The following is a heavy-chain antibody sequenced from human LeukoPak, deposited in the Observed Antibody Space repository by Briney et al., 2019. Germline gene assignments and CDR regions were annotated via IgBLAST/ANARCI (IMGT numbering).Heavy chain of an antibody. CDR3: ARGGSLAVAPHLYYFDY. V-gene: IGHV1-46*01. CDR1: GYTFIAYH. D-gene: IGHD6-19*01. CDR2: INPSGGST. Sequence: GASVKVSCKASGYTFIAYHIHWVRQAPGQWLELMRIINPSGGSTTYARNFQGRVTMTRDTSTSAVYMELSSLGSEDTAVYYCARGGSLAVAPHLYYFDYWGQGTLVTVSS. J-gene: IGHJ4*02.